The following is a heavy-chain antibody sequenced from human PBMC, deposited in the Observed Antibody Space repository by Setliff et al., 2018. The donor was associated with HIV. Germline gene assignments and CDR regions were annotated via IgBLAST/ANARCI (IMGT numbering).Heavy chain of an antibody. D-gene: IGHD5-18*01. CDR2: IYYSGST. CDR3: AAWGPRYSYAPYFFDS. V-gene: IGHV4-39*07. CDR1: GGSISNNNYY. Sequence: PSETLSLTCTVSGGSISNNNYYWGWIRQPPGKGLEWIGSIYYSGSTYYSPSLKSRVTISVDASRNQFSLRLSSVTAADTAVYYCAAWGPRYSYAPYFFDSWGQGTLVTVSS. J-gene: IGHJ4*02.